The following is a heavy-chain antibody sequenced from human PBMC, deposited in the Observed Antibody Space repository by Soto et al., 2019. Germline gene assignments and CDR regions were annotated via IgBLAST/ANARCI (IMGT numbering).Heavy chain of an antibody. D-gene: IGHD2-21*01. J-gene: IGHJ5*02. CDR1: GYTFTSYG. CDR2: ISAYNGNT. Sequence: ALVKVSCKASGYTFTSYGISWVRQAPGQGLEWMGWISAYNGNTNYAQKLQGRVTMATDTSTSTAYMELRSLRSDDTAVYYCARDSGALVFVIGYNWFDPWGQGTLVTVSS. V-gene: IGHV1-18*01. CDR3: ARDSGALVFVIGYNWFDP.